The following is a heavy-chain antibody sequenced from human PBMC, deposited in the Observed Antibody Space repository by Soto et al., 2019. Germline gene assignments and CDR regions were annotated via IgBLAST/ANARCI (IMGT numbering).Heavy chain of an antibody. D-gene: IGHD2-2*01. Sequence: GGSLRLSCAASGFTFSSYEMNWVRQAPGKGLEWVSYISSSGSTIYYADSVKGRFTISRDNAKNSLYLQMNSLRAEDTAVYYCARDWVVPAASPPHNWFDPWGQGTLVTVSS. CDR3: ARDWVVPAASPPHNWFDP. J-gene: IGHJ5*02. V-gene: IGHV3-48*03. CDR2: ISSSGSTI. CDR1: GFTFSSYE.